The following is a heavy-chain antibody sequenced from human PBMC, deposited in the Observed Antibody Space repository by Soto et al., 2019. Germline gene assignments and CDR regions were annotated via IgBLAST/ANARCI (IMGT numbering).Heavy chain of an antibody. D-gene: IGHD3-9*01. Sequence: PGGSLRLSCVASGFSFNPYVMAWVRQAPGKGLEWVSAISGSGGSTYYADSVKGRFTISRDNSKNTLYLQMNSLRAEDTAVYYCANLRRYFDWQLDAYYYYGMDVWGQGTTVTVSS. CDR3: ANLRRYFDWQLDAYYYYGMDV. CDR1: GFSFNPYV. V-gene: IGHV3-23*01. CDR2: ISGSGGST. J-gene: IGHJ6*02.